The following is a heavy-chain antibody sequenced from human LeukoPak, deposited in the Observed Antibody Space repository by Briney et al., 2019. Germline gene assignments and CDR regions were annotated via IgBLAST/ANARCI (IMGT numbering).Heavy chain of an antibody. CDR3: ARAREGYSGSWYTWFDP. V-gene: IGHV1-18*04. D-gene: IGHD6-13*01. J-gene: IGHJ5*02. Sequence: ASVKVSCKASGYTFASYGISWVRQAPGQVLEWMGWISAYNGNTNYAQRLQGRVTMTTDTSTSTAYMELRSLRSDDTAVYYCARAREGYSGSWYTWFDPWGQGTLVTVSS. CDR1: GYTFASYG. CDR2: ISAYNGNT.